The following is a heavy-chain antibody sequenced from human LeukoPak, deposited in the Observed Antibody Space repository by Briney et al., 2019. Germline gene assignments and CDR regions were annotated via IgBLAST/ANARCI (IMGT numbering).Heavy chain of an antibody. CDR3: AKDAGGSSWIDY. D-gene: IGHD6-13*01. CDR1: GFTFSSYD. J-gene: IGHJ4*02. Sequence: GGSMRLSCAASGFTFSSYDMNWVRQAPGKGLERVSTISGSGGSTYYSDSVKGRITISRDDSKNTLYLQMNSLRAEDTAVYYCAKDAGGSSWIDYWGQGTLVTVSS. V-gene: IGHV3-23*01. CDR2: ISGSGGST.